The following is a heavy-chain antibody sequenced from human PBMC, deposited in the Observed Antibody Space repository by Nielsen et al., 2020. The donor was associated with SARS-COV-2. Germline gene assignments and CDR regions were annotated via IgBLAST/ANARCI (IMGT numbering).Heavy chain of an antibody. CDR3: ARGVRDRKYYYYGMDV. J-gene: IGHJ6*02. CDR2: IEHNGIT. D-gene: IGHD3-10*01. V-gene: IGHV4-34*13. Sequence: WIRQPPGKGLEWIGQIEHNGITKYGPSLKSRVTISVDTSKNQFSLKLSSVTAADTAVYYCARGVRDRKYYYYGMDVWGQGTTVTISS.